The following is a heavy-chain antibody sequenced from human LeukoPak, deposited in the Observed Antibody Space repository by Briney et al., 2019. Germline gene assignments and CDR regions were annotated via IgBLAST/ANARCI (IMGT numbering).Heavy chain of an antibody. CDR3: ARVMVGASLFDY. Sequence: SETLSLTCTVSGGSISSYYWSWIRQPPGKGLEWIGYIYYSGSTNYNPSLKSRVTISVDTSKNQFSLKLSSVTAADTAVYYCARVMVGASLFDYWGQGTLVTVSS. CDR1: GGSISSYY. D-gene: IGHD1-26*01. CDR2: IYYSGST. J-gene: IGHJ4*02. V-gene: IGHV4-59*01.